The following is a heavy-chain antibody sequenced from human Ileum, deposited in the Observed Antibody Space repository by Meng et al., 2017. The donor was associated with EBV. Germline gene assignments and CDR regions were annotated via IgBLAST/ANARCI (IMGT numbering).Heavy chain of an antibody. CDR1: GGSISSYY. J-gene: IGHJ4*02. CDR3: ARGGWSLDY. D-gene: IGHD2-15*01. V-gene: IGHV4-59*08. Sequence: QVHRQESGRGLVKPSVTLSLTCTVSGGSISSYYWSWIRQPPGKGLEWIGYIYYSGSTNYNPSLKSRVTISVDTSKNQFSLNLSSVTAADTAVYYCARGGWSLDYWGQGTLVTASS. CDR2: IYYSGST.